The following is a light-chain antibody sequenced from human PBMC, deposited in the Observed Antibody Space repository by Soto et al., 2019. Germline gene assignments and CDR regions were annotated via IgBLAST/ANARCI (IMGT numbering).Light chain of an antibody. CDR1: QSISSY. CDR2: AAS. V-gene: IGKV1-39*01. Sequence: DIKMTQSPSSLSASVGDRVTTTCRASQSISSYLNWYQQKPGKAPKLLIYAASSLQSGVPARFSGSGSGTEFTLIISSLQSEDSAVYYCQQYNSWLWTFGQGTKVDIK. CDR3: QQYNSWLWT. J-gene: IGKJ1*01.